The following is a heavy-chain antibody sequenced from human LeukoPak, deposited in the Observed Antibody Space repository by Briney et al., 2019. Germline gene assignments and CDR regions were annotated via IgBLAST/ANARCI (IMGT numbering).Heavy chain of an antibody. J-gene: IGHJ4*02. CDR2: IYPGDSDT. CDR3: ARGDPFDY. V-gene: IGHV5-51*01. CDR1: GYTFTSYG. Sequence: KVSCKASGYTFTSYGISWVRQMPGKGLEWMGIIYPGDSDTRYSPSFQGQVTISADKSINTAYLQWSSLKASDTAMYYCARGDPFDYWGQGTLVTVSS.